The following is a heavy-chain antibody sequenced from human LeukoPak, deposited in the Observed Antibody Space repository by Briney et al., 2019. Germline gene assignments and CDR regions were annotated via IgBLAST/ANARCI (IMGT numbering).Heavy chain of an antibody. D-gene: IGHD4-17*01. Sequence: SQTLSLTCAVSGGSISSGGYSWSRIRQPPGKGLEWIGYIYHSGSTYYNPSLKSRVTISVDRSKNQFSLKLSSVPAADTAVYYCASSSTVTSASAEYFQHWGQGTLVTVSS. J-gene: IGHJ1*01. V-gene: IGHV4-30-2*01. CDR1: GGSISSGGYS. CDR2: IYHSGST. CDR3: ASSSTVTSASAEYFQH.